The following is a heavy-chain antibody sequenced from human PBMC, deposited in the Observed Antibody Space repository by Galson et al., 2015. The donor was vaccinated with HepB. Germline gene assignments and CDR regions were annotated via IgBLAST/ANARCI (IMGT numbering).Heavy chain of an antibody. J-gene: IGHJ4*02. CDR1: GFTFSSDW. CDR2: INGDGTST. CDR3: TRGSYGYGNFDY. D-gene: IGHD5-18*01. V-gene: IGHV3-74*01. Sequence: SLRLSCAASGFTFSSDWMHWVRQAPGKGLVWVSRINGDGTSTSNADPVKGRFTISRDNAKNTLYLQMNSLRAEDTAVYYCTRGSYGYGNFDYWGQGTLVTVSS.